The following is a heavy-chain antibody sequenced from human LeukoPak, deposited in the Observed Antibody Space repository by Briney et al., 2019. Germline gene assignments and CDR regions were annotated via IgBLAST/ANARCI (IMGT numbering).Heavy chain of an antibody. D-gene: IGHD6-6*01. J-gene: IGHJ4*02. CDR2: IYYRGST. CDR3: ARDREYLDY. CDR1: GGSIGSSSYY. V-gene: IGHV4-39*07. Sequence: PSETLSLTCTVSGGSIGSSSYYWGWIRQPPGKGLEWIGSIYYRGSTYYNPSLKSRVTISVDTSKNQFSLKLSSVTAADTAVYYCARDREYLDYWGQGTLVTVSS.